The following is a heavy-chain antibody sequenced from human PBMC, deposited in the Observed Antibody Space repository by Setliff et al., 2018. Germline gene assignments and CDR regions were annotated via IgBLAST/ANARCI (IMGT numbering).Heavy chain of an antibody. Sequence: SETLSLTCTVSGGSIKTSGYYWSWFRQLPGKGLEWIGYIYYTGSTHYNPSLKSRLTMSVDTSKNQFSLNLKSVTAADTAVYFCSRDGSYYDRGGNRTWFFDLWGRGTLVTVSS. CDR2: IYYTGST. CDR1: GGSIKTSGYY. CDR3: SRDGSYYDRGGNRTWFFDL. J-gene: IGHJ2*01. D-gene: IGHD3-22*01. V-gene: IGHV4-31*03.